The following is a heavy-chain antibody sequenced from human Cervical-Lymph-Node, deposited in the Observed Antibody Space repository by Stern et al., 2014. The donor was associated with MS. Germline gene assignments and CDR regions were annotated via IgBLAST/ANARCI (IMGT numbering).Heavy chain of an antibody. V-gene: IGHV2-5*02. Sequence: QVTLKESCPTLVKPTQTLTLTCTFSGFSLSTRGVGVGWIRQPPGKALEWLALIYWDDDKRYSPSLKSSLTITKGTSKNQVVLTMTNMDPVDTATDYCAHTLITLDRGVPFDYWGQGTLVTVSS. CDR1: GFSLSTRGVG. J-gene: IGHJ4*02. CDR2: IYWDDDK. CDR3: AHTLITLDRGVPFDY. D-gene: IGHD3-10*01.